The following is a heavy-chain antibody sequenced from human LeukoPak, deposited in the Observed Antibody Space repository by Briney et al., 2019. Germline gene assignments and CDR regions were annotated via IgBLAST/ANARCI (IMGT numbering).Heavy chain of an antibody. Sequence: ASVKVSCKVSGYTLTELSMHWVRQAPGQGLEWMGWINPNSGGTNYAQKFQGRVTMTRDTSISTAYMELSRLRSDDTAVYYCASEISTIVDYWGQGTLVTVSS. D-gene: IGHD2-2*01. CDR3: ASEISTIVDY. CDR1: GYTLTELS. V-gene: IGHV1-2*02. CDR2: INPNSGGT. J-gene: IGHJ4*02.